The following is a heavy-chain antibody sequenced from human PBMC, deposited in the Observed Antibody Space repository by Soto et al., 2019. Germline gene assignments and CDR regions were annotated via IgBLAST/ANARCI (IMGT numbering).Heavy chain of an antibody. CDR1: GLTFSTYE. J-gene: IGHJ4*02. V-gene: IGHV3-48*03. CDR2: IRGGGSPI. D-gene: IGHD1-7*01. Sequence: PGGSLRLSCAASGLTFSTYEMNWVRQAPGKGLEWVSYIRGGGSPILYADSVKGRFTISRDNAKNSLYLQMNSLRAEDTAIYYCASKMFGTTYFDYWGQGALVTVSS. CDR3: ASKMFGTTYFDY.